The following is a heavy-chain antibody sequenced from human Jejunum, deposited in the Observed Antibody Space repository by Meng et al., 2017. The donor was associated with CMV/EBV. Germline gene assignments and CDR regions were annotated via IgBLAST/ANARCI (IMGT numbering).Heavy chain of an antibody. J-gene: IGHJ4*02. CDR3: AWGPNMYFFDY. V-gene: IGHV4-61*01. Sequence: TVSGGSVNSDTSFWTWMRQPPGNGLEWIGYISYSGSTTYNPSLKNRVTISVDTSKNQFSLKLDSVTPADTAVYYCAWGPNMYFFDYWGQGILVTVSS. CDR2: ISYSGST. CDR1: GGSVNSDTSF. D-gene: IGHD3-16*01.